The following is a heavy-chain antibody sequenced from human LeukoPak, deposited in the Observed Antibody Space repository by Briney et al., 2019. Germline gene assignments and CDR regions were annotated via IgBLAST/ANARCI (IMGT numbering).Heavy chain of an antibody. V-gene: IGHV4-39*07. J-gene: IGHJ4*02. CDR1: GGSISSSSYY. CDR3: ARDELVTPFGY. Sequence: PSETLSLTCTVSGGSISSSSYYWGWIRQPPGKGLEWIGSIYYSGSTYYNPSLKSRVTISVDTSKNQFSLKLSSVTAADTAVYYCARDELVTPFGYWGQGTLVTVSS. D-gene: IGHD3-9*01. CDR2: IYYSGST.